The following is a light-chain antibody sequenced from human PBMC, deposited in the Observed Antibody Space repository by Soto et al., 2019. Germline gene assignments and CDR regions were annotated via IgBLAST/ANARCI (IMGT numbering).Light chain of an antibody. CDR3: QLRSNWPRT. V-gene: IGKV3-11*01. CDR1: QSVSSY. Sequence: EIVLTQSPATLSLSPGERATLSCRASQSVSSYLAWYQQKPGQAPRLLIYDASNRATGIPARFSGSGSGTDFTLTIRSLEPEDFAVYYCQLRSNWPRTFGQGTKLEIK. CDR2: DAS. J-gene: IGKJ2*01.